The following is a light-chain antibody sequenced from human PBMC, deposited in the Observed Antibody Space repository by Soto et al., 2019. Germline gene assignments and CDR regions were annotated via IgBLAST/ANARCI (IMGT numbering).Light chain of an antibody. CDR2: EGS. Sequence: QSVLTHPSAVSRSPGQSIIISRTGTSSDVGSYNLVSWYQQHPGKAPKILIYEGSKRPSGVSNRFSGSKSGNTASLTISGLQAEDEADDYCCSYAGSSTFYVFGTGTKVTVL. CDR3: CSYAGSSTFYV. CDR1: SSDVGSYNL. J-gene: IGLJ1*01. V-gene: IGLV2-23*01.